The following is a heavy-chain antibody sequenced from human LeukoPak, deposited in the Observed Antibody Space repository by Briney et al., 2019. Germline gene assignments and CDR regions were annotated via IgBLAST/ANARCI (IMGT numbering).Heavy chain of an antibody. CDR1: GYTFTSYD. V-gene: IGHV1-8*03. D-gene: IGHD3-9*01. CDR3: AREYYDILTGLYYFDY. J-gene: IGHJ4*02. CDR2: MNPNSGNT. Sequence: ASVKVSCKASGYTFTSYDINWVRQAPGQGLEWMGWMNPNSGNTGYAQKFQDRVTITRNTSISTAYMEPNSLISEDTAVYYCAREYYDILTGLYYFDYWGQGTLVTVSS.